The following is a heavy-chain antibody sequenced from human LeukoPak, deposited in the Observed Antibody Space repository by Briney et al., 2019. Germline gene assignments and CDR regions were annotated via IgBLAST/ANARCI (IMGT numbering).Heavy chain of an antibody. CDR1: GGSISSISYY. D-gene: IGHD6-25*01. Sequence: SETLSLTCTVSGGSISSISYYWGWIRQPPGKGLEWIGSMYHNGSTYYNPSLKSRVTISVDTPKNQFSLKLGSVTAADTAVYYCARAPPLAGHDYWGQGTLVTVSS. V-gene: IGHV4-39*01. J-gene: IGHJ4*02. CDR2: MYHNGST. CDR3: ARAPPLAGHDY.